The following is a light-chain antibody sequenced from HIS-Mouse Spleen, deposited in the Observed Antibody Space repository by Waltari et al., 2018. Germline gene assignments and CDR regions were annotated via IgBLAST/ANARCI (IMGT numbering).Light chain of an antibody. J-gene: IGLJ3*02. V-gene: IGLV2-23*01. Sequence: QSALTQPASVSGSPGQSITISCTGTSSDVGSYNLVSWYQQHPGKAPKLMIYGGSKRHSGVSNRSSGSKSGNTASLTISGLQAEDEADYYCCSYAGSSTWVFGGGTKLTVL. CDR3: CSYAGSSTWV. CDR2: GGS. CDR1: SSDVGSYNL.